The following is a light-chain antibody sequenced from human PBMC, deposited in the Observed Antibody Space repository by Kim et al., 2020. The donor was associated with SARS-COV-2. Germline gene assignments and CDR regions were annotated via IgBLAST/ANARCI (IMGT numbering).Light chain of an antibody. J-gene: IGKJ1*01. Sequence: ASVGDRVTITCRASQYISSWVAWYRQKPGKAPNLLIYKTSTLQNGVPSRFSGDGSGTEFTLTIDSLQPDDFATYFCQQYKSPTWTFGQGTKLEI. CDR2: KTS. V-gene: IGKV1-5*03. CDR1: QYISSW. CDR3: QQYKSPTWT.